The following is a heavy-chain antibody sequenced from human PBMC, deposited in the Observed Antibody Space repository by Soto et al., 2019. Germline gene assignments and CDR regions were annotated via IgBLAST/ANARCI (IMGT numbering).Heavy chain of an antibody. CDR3: ATQEVGGSYVYTFDP. CDR2: IFYSGSA. V-gene: IGHV4-30-4*01. D-gene: IGHD1-26*01. J-gene: IGHJ5*02. CDR1: GGSIKNYY. Sequence: SLTCSVTGGSIKNYYWSWIRQPPGKGLEWIGYIFYSGSAHYNPSLKSRVTISIDTSKNQFSLKLSSVTAADTAVYYCATQEVGGSYVYTFDPWGQGTLVTVSS.